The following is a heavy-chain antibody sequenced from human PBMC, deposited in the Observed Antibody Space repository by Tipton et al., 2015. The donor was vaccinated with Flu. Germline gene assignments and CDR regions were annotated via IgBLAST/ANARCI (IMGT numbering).Heavy chain of an antibody. J-gene: IGHJ2*01. CDR2: IYTSGST. D-gene: IGHD6-19*01. CDR3: ARHKVAADSSGWYAYWYFDL. V-gene: IGHV4-4*07. CDR1: GGSISSYY. Sequence: TLSHTCTVSGGSISSYYWSWIRQPAGTGLEWIGRIYTSGSTNYNPSLKSRVTMSVDTSKNQFSLKLSPVTAADTAVYYCARHKVAADSSGWYAYWYFDLWGRGTLVTVSS.